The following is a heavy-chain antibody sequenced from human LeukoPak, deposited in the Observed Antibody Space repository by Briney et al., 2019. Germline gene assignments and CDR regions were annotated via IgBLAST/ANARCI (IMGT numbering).Heavy chain of an antibody. D-gene: IGHD5-12*01. Sequence: GGSLRLSCAASGFTFSSYWMHWVRQAPGKGLVWVSRINSDGSSTSYADSVKGRFTISRDNVKNTLYLQMNSLRAEDTAVYYCARGPGYSGYDWVDYFDYWGQGTLVTVSS. V-gene: IGHV3-74*01. CDR2: INSDGSST. CDR1: GFTFSSYW. CDR3: ARGPGYSGYDWVDYFDY. J-gene: IGHJ4*02.